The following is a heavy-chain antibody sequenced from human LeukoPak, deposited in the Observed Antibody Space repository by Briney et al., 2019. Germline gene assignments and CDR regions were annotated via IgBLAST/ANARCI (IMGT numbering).Heavy chain of an antibody. J-gene: IGHJ4*02. CDR1: GFTVSSNY. CDR2: IYSGGST. V-gene: IGHV3-66*02. Sequence: GGSLRLSCAASGFTVSSNYMSWVRQAPGKGLEWVSVIYSGGSTYYADSVKGRFTISRDNSKNTLYLRMSSLRAEDTAVYYCAADWNSDYWGQGTLVTVSS. D-gene: IGHD1-1*01. CDR3: AADWNSDY.